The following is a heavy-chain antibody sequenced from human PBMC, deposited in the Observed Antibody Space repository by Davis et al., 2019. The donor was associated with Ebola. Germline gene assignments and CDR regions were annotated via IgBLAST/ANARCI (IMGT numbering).Heavy chain of an antibody. Sequence: SETLSLTCTVSGGSVSSGSYYWSWIRQPPGKGLEWIGYIYYSGSTNYNPSLKSRVTMSVDTSKNQFSLKLRSVTAADTAVYYCADWNRWGQGTLVTVSS. D-gene: IGHD1-1*01. J-gene: IGHJ5*02. CDR2: IYYSGST. CDR3: ADWNR. V-gene: IGHV4-61*01. CDR1: GGSVSSGSYY.